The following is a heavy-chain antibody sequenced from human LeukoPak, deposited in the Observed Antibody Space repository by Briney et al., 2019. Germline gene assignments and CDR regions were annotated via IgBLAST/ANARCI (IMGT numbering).Heavy chain of an antibody. D-gene: IGHD2-15*01. Sequence: PGGSLRLSCAASGFIFSNYAMSWVCQAPGEGLEWVSGISGSGDSSYYADSVKGRFAISRDNSGNTLYLQMNSLRAEDTAVYYCAKQLGYCSDGSCYFPYWGQGTLVTVSS. CDR3: AKQLGYCSDGSCYFPY. CDR1: GFIFSNYA. J-gene: IGHJ4*02. CDR2: ISGSGDSS. V-gene: IGHV3-23*01.